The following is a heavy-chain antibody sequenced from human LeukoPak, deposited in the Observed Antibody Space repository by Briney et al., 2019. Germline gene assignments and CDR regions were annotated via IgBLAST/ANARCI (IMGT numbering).Heavy chain of an antibody. J-gene: IGHJ4*02. V-gene: IGHV3-33*01. CDR2: IFYDGTTK. D-gene: IGHD6-13*01. Sequence: GRSLRLSCAASGFSLTSHGMHWVRQAPGKGLEWVTHIFYDGTTKYYADSVKGRFTISRDSSKNTLYLQMNSLRAEDTAVYYCARSGAAATLDYFDYWGQGTLVTVPS. CDR1: GFSLTSHG. CDR3: ARSGAAATLDYFDY.